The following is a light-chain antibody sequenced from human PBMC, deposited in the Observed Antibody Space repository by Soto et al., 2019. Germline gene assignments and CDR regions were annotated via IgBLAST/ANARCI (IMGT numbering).Light chain of an antibody. CDR1: SSDVGGYDY. J-gene: IGLJ1*01. CDR3: SSYASSNTLV. V-gene: IGLV2-14*01. Sequence: QSTLTQPASVSGSPGQSITISCTGTSSDVGGYDYVSWYQQYPGKAPKLMIYYVSDRPSGVSDRFSGSKSGNMASLTISGLQAEDEADYYCSSYASSNTLVFGTGTKVTVL. CDR2: YVS.